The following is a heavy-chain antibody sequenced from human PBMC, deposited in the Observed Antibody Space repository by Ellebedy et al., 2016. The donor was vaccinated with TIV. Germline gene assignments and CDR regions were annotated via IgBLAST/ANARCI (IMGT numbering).Heavy chain of an antibody. V-gene: IGHV4-39*01. Sequence: MPSETLSLTCSVFGGSISTDTYYWGWIRQPPGKGLEWIGTIHYSGSTDNHPSLTCRVTMSVDKFKNQFSLKLSSVTAADTAVYYCAKRNGFGFTLDYWGQGTLVTVSS. CDR1: GGSISTDTYY. J-gene: IGHJ4*02. CDR3: AKRNGFGFTLDY. CDR2: IHYSGST. D-gene: IGHD5-24*01.